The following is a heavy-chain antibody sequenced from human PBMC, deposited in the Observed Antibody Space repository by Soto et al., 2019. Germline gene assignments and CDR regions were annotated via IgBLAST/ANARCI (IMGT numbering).Heavy chain of an antibody. V-gene: IGHV1-69*13. CDR2: IIPIFGTA. J-gene: IGHJ6*02. D-gene: IGHD6-19*01. CDR3: ARDRGSGWLYYYYGMDV. CDR1: GGTFSSYA. Sequence: SVKVSCKASGGTFSSYAISWVRQAPGQGLEWMGGIIPIFGTANYAQKFQGRVTITADESTSTAYMELSSLRSEDAAVYYCARDRGSGWLYYYYGMDVWGQGTTVTVSS.